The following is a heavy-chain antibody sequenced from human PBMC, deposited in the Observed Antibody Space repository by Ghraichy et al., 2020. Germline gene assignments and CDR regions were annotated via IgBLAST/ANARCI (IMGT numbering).Heavy chain of an antibody. CDR3: VTEGRRQRQGGFDY. D-gene: IGHD3-16*01. Sequence: GGSLRLTCSAFGLSLSDYPMHWVRQAPGKGLEYVSGINNYGGYTHYADSVKGRFTISRDTSKNTLYLHMTSLRGADTAIYYCVTEGRRQRQGGFDYWGQGTLVTVSS. CDR2: INNYGGYT. V-gene: IGHV3-64D*06. J-gene: IGHJ4*02. CDR1: GLSLSDYP.